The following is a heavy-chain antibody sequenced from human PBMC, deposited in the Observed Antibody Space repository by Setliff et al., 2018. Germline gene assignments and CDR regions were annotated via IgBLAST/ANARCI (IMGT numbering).Heavy chain of an antibody. V-gene: IGHV3-21*05. J-gene: IGHJ4*02. D-gene: IGHD5-12*01. Sequence: SCEASGFNFNRYAMNWVRQTPGKGLEWVSYISATSANIQYADSVKGRFTISRDSAENAVYLQMNNLSAEDTAVYYCAGSRAWIPIFDSWGQGILVTVSS. CDR2: ISATSANI. CDR3: AGSRAWIPIFDS. CDR1: GFNFNRYA.